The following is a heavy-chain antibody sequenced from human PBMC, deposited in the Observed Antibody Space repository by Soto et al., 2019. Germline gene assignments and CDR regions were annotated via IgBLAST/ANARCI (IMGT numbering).Heavy chain of an antibody. CDR3: SGRGYYDFWCRHQKEY. CDR2: IWYDGSNK. Sequence: QVQLVESGGGVVQPGRSLRLSCAASGFTFSSYGMHWVRQAPGKGLEWVAVIWYDGSNKYYADSVKGRFTISRDNSKNKLYLQMNSLRAEQHAVHYCSGRGYYDFWCRHQKEY. V-gene: IGHV3-33*01. J-gene: IGHJ1*01. CDR1: GFTFSSYG. D-gene: IGHD3-3*01.